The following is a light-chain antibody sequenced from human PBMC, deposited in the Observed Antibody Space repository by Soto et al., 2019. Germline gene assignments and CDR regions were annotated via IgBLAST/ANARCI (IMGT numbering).Light chain of an antibody. CDR3: QQYGSSPWT. CDR1: QSVSSNY. CDR2: GAS. V-gene: IGKV3-20*01. Sequence: EIVLTQSPGTLSLSPGERATLSCRASQSVSSNYLAWYQQKPGQAPRPLIYGASSRATGSPDRFSGSGAGTDVTLTISRLESEDFAVYYCQQYGSSPWTFGQGTKVEIK. J-gene: IGKJ1*01.